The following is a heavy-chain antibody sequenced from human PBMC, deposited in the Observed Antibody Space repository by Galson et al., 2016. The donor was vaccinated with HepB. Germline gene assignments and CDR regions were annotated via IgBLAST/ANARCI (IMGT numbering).Heavy chain of an antibody. V-gene: IGHV3-21*01. CDR3: ARRIRLSWLQYHYYDYGMDV. CDR1: GFTFSGYT. J-gene: IGHJ6*02. Sequence: SLRLSCAASGFTFSGYTMNWVRQTPGKGLEWVSSISSSFNYIYYADSVKGRFTISRENVKNLLYLQMNSLRAEDTAVYYCARRIRLSWLQYHYYDYGMDVWGQGTTVTVSS. D-gene: IGHD5-24*01. CDR2: ISSSFNYI.